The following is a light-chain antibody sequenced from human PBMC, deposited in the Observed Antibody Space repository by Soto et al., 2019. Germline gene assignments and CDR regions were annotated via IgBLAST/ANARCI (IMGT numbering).Light chain of an antibody. J-gene: IGKJ1*01. Sequence: IQLTQSPSSLSASVGDRVTVTCRASQGIGTYLVWYQQKRGKAPTVLIYASSTLQTGVPSTFSGSGSGTDFTLTINTLHPEDFATYYCLQVYSFPRTFGQGTKVDIK. CDR2: ASS. CDR1: QGIGTY. V-gene: IGKV1-9*01. CDR3: LQVYSFPRT.